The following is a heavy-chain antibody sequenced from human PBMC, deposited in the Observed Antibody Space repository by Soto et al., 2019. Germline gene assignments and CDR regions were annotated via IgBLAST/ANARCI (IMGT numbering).Heavy chain of an antibody. V-gene: IGHV4-4*02. CDR3: ARSPRRVDGKWYLDY. CDR2: ILHTGST. D-gene: IGHD2-15*01. J-gene: IGHJ4*02. Sequence: QVQLQESGPGLVKPSGTLSLTCGVSGDSCRDSNWWTWVRQPPGKGLEWIGDILHTGSTDYSPSLRSRVTISIDTSKKEFSLNLTSVTATDTAVYYCARSPRRVDGKWYLDYWGQGVLVTVSS. CDR1: GDSCRDSNW.